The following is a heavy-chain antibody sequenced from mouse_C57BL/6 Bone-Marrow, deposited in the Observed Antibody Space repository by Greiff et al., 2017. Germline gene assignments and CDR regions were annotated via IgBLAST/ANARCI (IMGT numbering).Heavy chain of an antibody. CDR2: ISNGGGST. Sequence: EVKLVESGGGLVQPGGSLKLSCAASGFTFSDYYMYWVRQTPEKRLEWVAYISNGGGSTYYPDTVKGRFTISRDNAKNTLYLQMSRLKSEDTAMYYCARHGYYSNYLAYWGQGTLVTVSA. J-gene: IGHJ3*01. D-gene: IGHD2-5*01. CDR1: GFTFSDYY. V-gene: IGHV5-12*01. CDR3: ARHGYYSNYLAY.